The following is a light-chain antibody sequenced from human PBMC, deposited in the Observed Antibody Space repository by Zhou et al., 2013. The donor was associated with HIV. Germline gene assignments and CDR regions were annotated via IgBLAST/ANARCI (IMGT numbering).Light chain of an antibody. CDR1: QSISTW. J-gene: IGKJ3*01. CDR2: KAS. CDR3: LQYNTYPFT. V-gene: IGKV1-5*03. Sequence: DIQMTQSPSTLSASVGDRVTITCRASQSISTWLAWYQQKPGKIPDLLIYKASTLESGVPSRFSGSASGTQFTLTINSLQPDDFATYYCLQYNTYPFTFGPGTKVGSQT.